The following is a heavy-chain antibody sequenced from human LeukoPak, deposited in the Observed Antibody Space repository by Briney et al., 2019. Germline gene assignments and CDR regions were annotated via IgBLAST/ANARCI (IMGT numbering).Heavy chain of an antibody. CDR1: GFTFSNYW. CDR3: ARGYTSPWDRAFDI. V-gene: IGHV3-7*01. J-gene: IGHJ3*02. D-gene: IGHD1-14*01. CDR2: IKKEGSDK. Sequence: GGSLRLSCAASGFTFSNYWMSWLRQGPGKGLEWVASIKKEGSDKYYVGSVKGRFTISRDNAKNSLYLQMNSLRAEDTAVYYCARGYTSPWDRAFDIWGQGTMVTVSS.